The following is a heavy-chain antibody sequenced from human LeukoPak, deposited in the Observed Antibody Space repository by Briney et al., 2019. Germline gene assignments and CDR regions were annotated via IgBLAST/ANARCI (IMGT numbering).Heavy chain of an antibody. CDR3: ARDYYDSSGYYYLLLYYFGY. Sequence: ASVKVSCKASGYTFTGYYMHWVRQAPGQGLEWMGWINPNSGGTNYAQKFQGRVTMTRDTSISTAYMELSRLRSDDTAVYYCARDYYDSSGYYYLLLYYFGYWGQGTLVTVSS. V-gene: IGHV1-2*02. D-gene: IGHD3-22*01. J-gene: IGHJ4*02. CDR2: INPNSGGT. CDR1: GYTFTGYY.